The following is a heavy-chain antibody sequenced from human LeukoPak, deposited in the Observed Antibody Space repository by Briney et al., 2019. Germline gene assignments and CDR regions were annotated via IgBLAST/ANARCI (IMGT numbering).Heavy chain of an antibody. CDR3: ARPHSSGWYTFDY. J-gene: IGHJ4*02. V-gene: IGHV4-39*01. CDR2: IYYSGST. Sequence: PSETLSLTCTVSGGSISSSNYYWGWIRQPPGKGLEWIGSIYYSGSTYYNPSLKSRVTISVGTSKNQFSLKLSSVTAADTAVYYCARPHSSGWYTFDYWGQGTLVTVSS. CDR1: GGSISSSNYY. D-gene: IGHD6-19*01.